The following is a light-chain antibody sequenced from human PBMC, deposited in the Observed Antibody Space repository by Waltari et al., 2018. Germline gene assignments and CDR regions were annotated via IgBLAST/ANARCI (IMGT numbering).Light chain of an antibody. J-gene: IGLJ2*01. CDR1: SSDVGGHNS. CDR3: NSYAGSKGV. Sequence: QSALTQPPSASGSPGQSVTIPCTGTSSDVGGHNSVSWYQQHPGKAPKLIIYEVSKRPSGVPDRFSGSKSGNTASLTVSGLQAEDEADYYCNSYAGSKGVFGGGTKLTVL. V-gene: IGLV2-8*01. CDR2: EVS.